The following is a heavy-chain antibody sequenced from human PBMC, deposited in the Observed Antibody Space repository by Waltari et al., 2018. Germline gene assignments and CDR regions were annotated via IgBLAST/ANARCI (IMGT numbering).Heavy chain of an antibody. J-gene: IGHJ5*02. Sequence: EAQVVESGGGLVQPGGSLRLSCPAYGVTFSPHWVHWVRQTPGKGLVWVSGVNDDATTTRFADPVKGRFTIFRDNARNEVFLQMNSLRAEDTAVYCGTLEAVASWGQGTLVTVSS. CDR3: TLEAVAS. D-gene: IGHD1-1*01. V-gene: IGHV3-74*01. CDR1: GVTFSPHW. CDR2: VNDDATTT.